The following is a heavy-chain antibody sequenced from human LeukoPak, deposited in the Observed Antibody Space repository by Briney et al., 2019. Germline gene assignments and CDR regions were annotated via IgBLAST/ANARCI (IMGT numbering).Heavy chain of an antibody. CDR1: GGSISSSSYY. Sequence: SETLSLTCTVSGGSISSSSYYWGWIRQPPGKGLEWIGSIYYTGNTNYNPSLKSRVTLSVDQSKNQFSLKLSSVTAADTAMYYCAKIMGAFSLSDGFDIWGQGTMVSVSS. V-gene: IGHV4-39*07. D-gene: IGHD1-26*01. J-gene: IGHJ3*02. CDR2: IYYTGNT. CDR3: AKIMGAFSLSDGFDI.